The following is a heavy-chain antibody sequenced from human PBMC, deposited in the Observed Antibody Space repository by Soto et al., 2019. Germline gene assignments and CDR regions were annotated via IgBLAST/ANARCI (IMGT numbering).Heavy chain of an antibody. J-gene: IGHJ4*02. CDR3: ASGGWGSSWYEVGSRIDY. CDR2: IGAAGDT. D-gene: IGHD6-13*01. CDR1: GFTFSNYD. Sequence: EVQLVESGGGLVQPGGSLRLSCAASGFTFSNYDMHWVRQVTGKGLEWVSAIGAAGDTYYPDSVKGRFTISRENAKNSLYLQMNSLRAEDTAVYYCASGGWGSSWYEVGSRIDYWGQGALVTVSS. V-gene: IGHV3-13*01.